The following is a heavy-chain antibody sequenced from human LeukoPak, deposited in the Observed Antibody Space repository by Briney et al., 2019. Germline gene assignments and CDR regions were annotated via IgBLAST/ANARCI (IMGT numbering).Heavy chain of an antibody. CDR3: ARRTIYDILTGYKGDWYFDL. V-gene: IGHV4-59*01. CDR1: GGSISSYY. Sequence: SETLSLTCTVSGGSISSYYWSWIRQPPGKGLEWIGYIYYSGSTNYNPSLKSRVTISVDTSKNQFSLKLSSVTAADTAVYYCARRTIYDILTGYKGDWYFDLWGRGTLVTVSS. D-gene: IGHD3-9*01. J-gene: IGHJ2*01. CDR2: IYYSGST.